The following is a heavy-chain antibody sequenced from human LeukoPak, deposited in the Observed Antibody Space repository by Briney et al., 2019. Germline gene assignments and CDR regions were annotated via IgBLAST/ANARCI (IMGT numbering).Heavy chain of an antibody. D-gene: IGHD3-3*01. J-gene: IGHJ4*02. Sequence: GGSLRLSCAASGFTFSSYSMNWVRQAPGKGLEWVAIISNDGSRKYYAHSVEGRFTISRDNSKNTLYLQMDSLRAEDTAVYYCARDRAWNYFDYWGQGTLVTVSS. CDR3: ARDRAWNYFDY. V-gene: IGHV3-30*03. CDR2: ISNDGSRK. CDR1: GFTFSSYS.